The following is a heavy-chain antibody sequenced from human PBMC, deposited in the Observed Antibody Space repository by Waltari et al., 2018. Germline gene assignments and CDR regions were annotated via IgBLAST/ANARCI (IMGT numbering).Heavy chain of an antibody. CDR1: GFPFSSYV. CDR3: ARASGVDY. CDR2: ISDAGGII. D-gene: IGHD3-16*01. V-gene: IGHV3-23*01. Sequence: EVQLLESGGDLVQPGGSLRFSCVASGFPFSSYVMNWVRQAPGKGLEWVSSISDAGGIINYADSVKGLFTISRDNSKNTLYLQMNSLRAEDTAVYYCARASGVDYWGQGTLVTISS. J-gene: IGHJ4*02.